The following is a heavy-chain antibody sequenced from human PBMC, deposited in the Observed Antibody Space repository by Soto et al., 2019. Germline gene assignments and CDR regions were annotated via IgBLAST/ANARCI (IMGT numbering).Heavy chain of an antibody. CDR2: IWYDGSNK. J-gene: IGHJ6*02. CDR3: ARDRNLFGVVPGYYYYGMDV. D-gene: IGHD3-3*01. Sequence: GGSLRLSCAASGFTFSSYGMHWVRQAPGKGLEWVAVIWYDGSNKYYADSVKGRFTISRDNSKNTLYLQMNSLRAEDTAVYYCARDRNLFGVVPGYYYYGMDVWGQGTTVTVSS. V-gene: IGHV3-33*01. CDR1: GFTFSSYG.